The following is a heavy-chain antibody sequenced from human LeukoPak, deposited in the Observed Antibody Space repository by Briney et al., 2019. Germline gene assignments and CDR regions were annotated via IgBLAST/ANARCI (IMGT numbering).Heavy chain of an antibody. V-gene: IGHV1-69*04. CDR2: IIPILGIA. D-gene: IGHD3-22*01. J-gene: IGHJ5*02. CDR1: GYTFTSYA. CDR3: ARDNYYDSSGYYWFDP. Sequence: ASVKVSCKASGYTFTSYAISWVRQAPGQGLEWMGRIIPILGIANYAQKFQGRVTITADKSTSTAYMELSSLRSENTAVYYCARDNYYDSSGYYWFDPWGQGTLVTVSS.